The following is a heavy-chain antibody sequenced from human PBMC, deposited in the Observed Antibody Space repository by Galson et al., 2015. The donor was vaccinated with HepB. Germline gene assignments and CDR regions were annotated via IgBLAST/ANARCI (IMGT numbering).Heavy chain of an antibody. CDR2: ISSSSSTI. CDR1: GFTFSSYS. D-gene: IGHD6-13*01. Sequence: LRLSCAASGFTFSSYSMNWVRQAPGKGLEWVSYISSSSSTIYYADSVKGRFTISRDNAENTLYLQMNSLRTEDTAVYYCAEIAAAGPGHVGNWGQGTLVTVSS. CDR3: AEIAAAGPGHVGN. V-gene: IGHV3-48*01. J-gene: IGHJ4*02.